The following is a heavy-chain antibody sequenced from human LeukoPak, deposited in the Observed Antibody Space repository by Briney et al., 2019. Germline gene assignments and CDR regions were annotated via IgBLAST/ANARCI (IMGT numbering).Heavy chain of an antibody. J-gene: IGHJ4*02. V-gene: IGHV4-59*01. CDR1: GGSISSYY. D-gene: IGHD3-22*01. CDR2: IYYSGST. CDR3: ASSASWDYYDQTFDY. Sequence: SETLSLTCTVSGGSISSYYWSWIRQPPGEGLEWIGYIYYSGSTNYNPSLKSRVTISVDTSKNQFSLKLSSVTAADTAVYYCASSASWDYYDQTFDYWGQGTLVTVSS.